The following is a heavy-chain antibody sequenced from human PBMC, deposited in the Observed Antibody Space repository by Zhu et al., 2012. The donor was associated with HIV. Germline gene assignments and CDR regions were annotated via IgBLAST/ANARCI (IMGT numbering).Heavy chain of an antibody. CDR1: GYSISSGYY. V-gene: IGHV4-38-2*01. CDR2: IYHSGST. J-gene: IGHJ4*02. Sequence: QVQLQESGPGLVESSETLSLTCAVSGYSISSGYYWGWIRQPPGKGLEWIGNIYHSGSTYYNPSLKSRVTISVDTSKNQFSLKLSSVTAADTAVYYCARHDRDSSWLLRGGVFDYWGPGNPGHRLL. D-gene: IGHD3-22*01. CDR3: ARHDRDSSWLLRGGVFDY.